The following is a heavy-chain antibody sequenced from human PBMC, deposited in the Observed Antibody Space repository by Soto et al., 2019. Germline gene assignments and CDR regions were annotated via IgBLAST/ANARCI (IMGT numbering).Heavy chain of an antibody. CDR3: LIAVAGSFAPDY. D-gene: IGHD6-19*01. Sequence: PGGSLRLSCAASGFTFSTYSMNWVRQAPGKGLEWVSYISSSSTYIYYADSVKGRFTISRDNAKNSLYPQMNSLRAEDTAVYYCLIAVAGSFAPDYWGQGTLVTVSS. CDR2: ISSSSTYI. V-gene: IGHV3-21*01. CDR1: GFTFSTYS. J-gene: IGHJ4*02.